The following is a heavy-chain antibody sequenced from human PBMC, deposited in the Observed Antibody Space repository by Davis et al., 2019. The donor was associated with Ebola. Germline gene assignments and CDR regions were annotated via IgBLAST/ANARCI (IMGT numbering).Heavy chain of an antibody. Sequence: ASVKVSCKASGGTFSSYALSWVRQAPGQGLEWMGWINPNSGGTNYAQKLQGRVTMTTDTSTSTAYMELRSLRSDDSAVYYCARTITMVRGGPVDYWGQGTLVTVSS. CDR3: ARTITMVRGGPVDY. V-gene: IGHV1-18*01. CDR1: GGTFSSYA. J-gene: IGHJ4*02. CDR2: INPNSGGT. D-gene: IGHD3-10*01.